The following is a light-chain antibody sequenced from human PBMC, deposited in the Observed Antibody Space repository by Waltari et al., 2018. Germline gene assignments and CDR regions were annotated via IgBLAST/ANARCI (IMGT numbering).Light chain of an antibody. Sequence: EVVMTQSPATLSVSQGERATLSCRASQSISINMVWYQQRPGQAPRLLIYEASMRATDIPARFSGRGSGTEFTLTSSSVQSEDAAVYYCQQFNDWPRTFGQGTKVEIK. V-gene: IGKV3-15*01. CDR1: QSISIN. CDR3: QQFNDWPRT. CDR2: EAS. J-gene: IGKJ1*01.